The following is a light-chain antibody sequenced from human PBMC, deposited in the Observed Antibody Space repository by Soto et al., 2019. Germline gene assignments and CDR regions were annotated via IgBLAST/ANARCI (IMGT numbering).Light chain of an antibody. CDR3: AGWDDSLNGVV. Sequence: QSVLTQPPSVSEAPRQRVTISCSGSWSNIGNNAVNWYQQLPGKSPKLLIYYDDLLSSGVSDRFSGSKSGTSASLAISGLQSEYEAYYYCAGWDDSLNGVVCGGGTRLSVL. J-gene: IGLJ2*01. CDR2: YDD. CDR1: WSNIGNNA. V-gene: IGLV1-36*01.